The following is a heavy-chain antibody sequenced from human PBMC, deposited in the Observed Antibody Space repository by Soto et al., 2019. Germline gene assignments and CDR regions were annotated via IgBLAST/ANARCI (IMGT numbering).Heavy chain of an antibody. V-gene: IGHV4-30-2*01. CDR2: IYHSGST. Sequence: PSETPSLTCAVSGDSICSGGYSWSWIQQPPGKGLEWIGYIYHSGSTYYNPSLKSRVTISVDRSKNQFSLKLSSVTAADTAVYYCAREGYSGYDSPGYFDYWGQGTLVTVSS. D-gene: IGHD5-12*01. CDR3: AREGYSGYDSPGYFDY. J-gene: IGHJ4*02. CDR1: GDSICSGGYS.